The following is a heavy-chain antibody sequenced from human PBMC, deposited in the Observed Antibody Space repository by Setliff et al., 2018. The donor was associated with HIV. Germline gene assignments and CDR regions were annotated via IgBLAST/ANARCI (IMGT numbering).Heavy chain of an antibody. Sequence: SETLSLTCTVSGGSISSHYWSWIRQPPGKGLEWIGYIYYSRITNYNPSLESRVTISLDTSKNQFSLKMTSVTAADTAVYYCARGLYSGWPYYSDYWGQGILVTVSS. CDR1: GGSISSHY. CDR2: IYYSRIT. J-gene: IGHJ4*02. D-gene: IGHD6-19*01. CDR3: ARGLYSGWPYYSDY. V-gene: IGHV4-59*11.